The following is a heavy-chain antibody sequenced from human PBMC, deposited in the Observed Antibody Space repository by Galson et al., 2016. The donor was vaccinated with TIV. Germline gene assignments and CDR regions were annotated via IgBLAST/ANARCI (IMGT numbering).Heavy chain of an antibody. J-gene: IGHJ6*02. CDR2: TYYRSEWNS. CDR3: ARGRSGYNSTYYYYGKDV. CDR1: WDSVSSNSAA. Sequence: CAISWDSVSSNSAAWNWIRQSPSRGLEWLGRTYYRSEWNSDYAVSVRSRIVIKADRSKNQFFLQLNSVTPEDTAVYFCARGRSGYNSTYYYYGKDVWAKGPRSPSP. D-gene: IGHD5-24*01. V-gene: IGHV6-1*01.